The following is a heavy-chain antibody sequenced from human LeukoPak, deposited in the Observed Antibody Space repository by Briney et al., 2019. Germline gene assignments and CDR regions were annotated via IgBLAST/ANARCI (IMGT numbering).Heavy chain of an antibody. V-gene: IGHV3-11*01. CDR2: ISSSAGTI. CDR3: ARAPLYSSADC. CDR1: GFTFSDYY. J-gene: IGHJ4*02. Sequence: PGGSLRLSCAASGFTFSDYYMSRIRQAPGKGLEWVSYISSSAGTIYYADFVKGRFTISRDNAKNSLYLQMNSLRAEDTAVYYCARAPLYSSADCWGQGTLVTVSS. D-gene: IGHD6-19*01.